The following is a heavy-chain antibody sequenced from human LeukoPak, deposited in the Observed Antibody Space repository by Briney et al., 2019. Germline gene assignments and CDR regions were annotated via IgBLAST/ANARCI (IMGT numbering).Heavy chain of an antibody. CDR3: SRGVAGAGDY. J-gene: IGHJ4*02. V-gene: IGHV1-2*02. D-gene: IGHD6-19*01. CDR1: GYTFTRYY. Sequence: GASVKVSCKASGYTFTRYYMHWVRQAPGQGLEWMGWINSNSCGTNYAQKFQGRVTMTRDRSIRTASVELNRQRSDDRAGYYFSRGVAGAGDYWGQGTPVTVSS. CDR2: INSNSCGT.